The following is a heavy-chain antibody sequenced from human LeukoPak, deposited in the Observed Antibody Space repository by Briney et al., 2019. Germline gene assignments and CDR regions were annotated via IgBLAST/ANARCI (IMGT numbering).Heavy chain of an antibody. CDR1: GFTFSSYA. CDR3: VKSALNYGANWFDP. V-gene: IGHV3-23*01. Sequence: GGSLRLSCAASGFTFSSYAMSWVRQAPGKGLEWVSGISGSGGSTYYADSVKGRFTISRDNSKNTLYLQMSSLRAEDTAVYYCVKSALNYGANWFDPWGQGTLVTVSS. CDR2: ISGSGGST. J-gene: IGHJ5*02. D-gene: IGHD4/OR15-4a*01.